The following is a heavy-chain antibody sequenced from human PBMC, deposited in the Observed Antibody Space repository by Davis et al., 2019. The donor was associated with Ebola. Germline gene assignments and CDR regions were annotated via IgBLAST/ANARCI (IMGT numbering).Heavy chain of an antibody. CDR3: ARVDLGVGP. Sequence: SETLSLTCTVSGGSISSSHWNWIRQPPGKGLEWIGYVHYTGSTNYNPSLKSPVTISVDTSKNQFSLKLSSVTAADTAVYNCARVDLGVGPWDQGTLVTVSS. CDR2: VHYTGST. V-gene: IGHV4-59*08. J-gene: IGHJ5*02. D-gene: IGHD3-16*01. CDR1: GGSISSSH.